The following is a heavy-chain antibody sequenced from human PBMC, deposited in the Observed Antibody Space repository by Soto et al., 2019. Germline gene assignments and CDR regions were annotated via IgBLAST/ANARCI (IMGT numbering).Heavy chain of an antibody. CDR1: GYSFTSYW. V-gene: IGHV5-10-1*01. Sequence: PGESRKISCKDSGYSFTSYWISWVRQMPGKGLEWMGKIDPSDSYTNYSPSFQGHVTISADKSISTAYLQWSSLKASDTAMYYCASRAMYCITAVCNRKHHPEYWGQGILVPVXS. CDR2: IDPSDSYT. J-gene: IGHJ4*02. CDR3: ASRAMYCITAVCNRKHHPEY. D-gene: IGHD2-8*01.